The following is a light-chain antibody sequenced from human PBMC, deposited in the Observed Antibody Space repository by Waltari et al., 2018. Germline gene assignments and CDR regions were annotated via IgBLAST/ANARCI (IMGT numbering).Light chain of an antibody. Sequence: SSELTQDPAMSVALVQTVRITCQGDSLRRFYASWYQQKPGQAPVLVMYGKNNRPSGIPDRFSDSSSGNTASLTITGAQAEDEADYYCNSRDSSDNPVFGGGTKLTVL. CDR2: GKN. J-gene: IGLJ2*01. V-gene: IGLV3-19*01. CDR1: SLRRFY. CDR3: NSRDSSDNPV.